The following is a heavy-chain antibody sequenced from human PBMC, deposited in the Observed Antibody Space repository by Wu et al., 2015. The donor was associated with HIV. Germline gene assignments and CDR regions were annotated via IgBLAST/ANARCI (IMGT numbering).Heavy chain of an antibody. CDR1: GGTFTNFA. Sequence: QVQLVQSGAEVKKPGSSLKVSCKASGGTFTNFAISWVRQAPGQGLEWMGRIIPVFGTASHAQKFQGRATFTADESTNTAYMELSSLRSEDTAVYYCAKMYYYEGGANYYGMDVWGQG. V-gene: IGHV1-69*13. CDR3: AKMYYYEGGANYYGMDV. CDR2: IIPVFGTA. D-gene: IGHD3-22*01. J-gene: IGHJ6*02.